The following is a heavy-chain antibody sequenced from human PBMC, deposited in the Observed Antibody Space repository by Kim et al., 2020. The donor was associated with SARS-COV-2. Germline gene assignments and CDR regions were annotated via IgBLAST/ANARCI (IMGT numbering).Heavy chain of an antibody. CDR2: IWNDGTNK. CDR3: ARGDSTTSYYYYIDV. J-gene: IGHJ6*03. Sequence: GGSLRLSCAASGFTFRSYGMHWVRQAPGKGLEWVAVIWNDGTNKYYADSVRGRFTISRDNSKDTVYLQMNSLRAEDTAVYYCARGDSTTSYYYYIDVWG. D-gene: IGHD6-13*01. V-gene: IGHV3-33*01. CDR1: GFTFRSYG.